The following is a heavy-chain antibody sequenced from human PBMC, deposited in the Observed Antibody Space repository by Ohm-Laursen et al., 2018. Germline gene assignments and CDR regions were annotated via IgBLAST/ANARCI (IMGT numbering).Heavy chain of an antibody. D-gene: IGHD3-22*01. J-gene: IGHJ4*02. CDR1: GGSISSYY. Sequence: SDTLSLTCTVSGGSISSYYWSWIRQPPGKGLEWIGYIYYSGSTNYNPSLKSRVTISVDTSKNQFSLKLSSVTAADTAVYYCARSPVVVIRGYFDYWAREPWSPSPQ. CDR3: ARSPVVVIRGYFDY. CDR2: IYYSGST. V-gene: IGHV4-59*07.